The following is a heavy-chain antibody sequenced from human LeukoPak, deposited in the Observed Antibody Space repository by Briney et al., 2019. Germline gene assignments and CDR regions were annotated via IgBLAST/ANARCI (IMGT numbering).Heavy chain of an antibody. J-gene: IGHJ6*02. CDR1: GGSFSGYY. CDR2: INHSGST. V-gene: IGHV4-34*01. CDR3: ARDVTITLSMDV. Sequence: PETLSLTCAVYGGSFSGYYWSWIRQPPGKGLEWIGEINHSGSTNYSPSLKSRVTISVDTSKNQFSLKLSSVTAADTAVYYCARDVTITLSMDVWGQGTTVTVSS. D-gene: IGHD3-9*01.